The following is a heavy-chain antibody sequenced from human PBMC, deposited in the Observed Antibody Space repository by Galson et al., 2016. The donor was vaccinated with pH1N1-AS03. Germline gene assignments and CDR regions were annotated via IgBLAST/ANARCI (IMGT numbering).Heavy chain of an antibody. CDR2: IIPMLGRG. Sequence: SVKVSCKASGGTFSTNGFTWVRQAPGQELEWMGRIIPMLGRGNYAQKFQGRVTIIADISTSTTYMELSNLTSEDTAIYYCARERDSSSSSIFVYWGQGTQVTVSS. V-gene: IGHV1-69*04. CDR1: GGTFSTNG. CDR3: ARERDSSSSSIFVY. J-gene: IGHJ4*02. D-gene: IGHD6-6*01.